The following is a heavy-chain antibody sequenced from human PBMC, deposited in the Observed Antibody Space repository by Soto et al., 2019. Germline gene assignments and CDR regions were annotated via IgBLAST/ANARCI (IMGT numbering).Heavy chain of an antibody. Sequence: KTSETLSLTCSVSGSISSTEYYWGWIRQPPGKGLEWIGSVYYSGSTDYNPSLKSRVTISVDTSKNQFSLRVSSVTAADTALYYCARQLNYDFWSGSGYFDNWGQGALVTVSS. CDR2: VYYSGST. V-gene: IGHV4-39*01. CDR1: GSISSTEYY. J-gene: IGHJ4*02. D-gene: IGHD3-3*01. CDR3: ARQLNYDFWSGSGYFDN.